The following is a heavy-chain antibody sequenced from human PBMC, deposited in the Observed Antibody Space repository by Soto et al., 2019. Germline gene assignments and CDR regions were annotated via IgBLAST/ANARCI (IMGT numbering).Heavy chain of an antibody. D-gene: IGHD2-2*03. V-gene: IGHV4-39*01. CDR3: ARLNGHCISTNCHGYYGMDV. CDR2: MYSSENT. J-gene: IGHJ6*02. CDR1: GGFVSSSSYS. Sequence: SEMLSLTCSVSGGFVSSSSYSWGWIRKSPGKGLEWIGTMYSSENTYYNPSLLSRVTISVDTSKNEFSLRLSSVTAADTAVYYCARLNGHCISTNCHGYYGMDVWGQGTTVTVSS.